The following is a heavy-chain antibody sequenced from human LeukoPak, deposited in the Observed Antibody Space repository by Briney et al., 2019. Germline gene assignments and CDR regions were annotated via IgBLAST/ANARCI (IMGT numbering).Heavy chain of an antibody. CDR1: GFTFSTYW. CDR3: ARVGASVTGDDY. V-gene: IGHV3-7*01. J-gene: IGHJ4*02. D-gene: IGHD7-27*01. CDR2: IKQDGSET. Sequence: PGGSLRLSCAASGFTFSTYWMTWVRQAPGKGLEWVANIKQDGSETYYVDSVKGRFTVSRDNPKNSLYLQMNSLRAEDTALYYCARVGASVTGDDYWGQGTLVTVSS.